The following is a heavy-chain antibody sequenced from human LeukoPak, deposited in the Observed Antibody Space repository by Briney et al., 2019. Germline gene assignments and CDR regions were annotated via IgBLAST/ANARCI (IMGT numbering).Heavy chain of an antibody. J-gene: IGHJ4*02. CDR3: ARGKGSGIQLWLLDY. V-gene: IGHV1-46*01. CDR2: INPSGGST. CDR1: GYSFTSYY. D-gene: IGHD5-18*01. Sequence: GESLKISCKGSGYSFTSYYMHWVRQAPGQGLEWMGIINPSGGSTSYAQKFQGRVTMTRDTSTSTVYMELSSLRSEDTAVYYCARGKGSGIQLWLLDYWGQGTLVTVSS.